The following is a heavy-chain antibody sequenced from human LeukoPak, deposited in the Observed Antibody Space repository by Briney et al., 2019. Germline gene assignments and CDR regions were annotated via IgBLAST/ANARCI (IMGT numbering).Heavy chain of an antibody. CDR1: GYTFTSYA. CDR2: INTNTGNP. J-gene: IGHJ6*02. CDR3: ARAIVVVVAAEEVYYYGMDV. Sequence: GASVKVSCKASGYTFTSYAMNWVRQAPGQGLEWMGWINTNTGNPTYAQGFTGRFVFSLDTSVSTAYLQISSLKAEDTAVYYCARAIVVVVAAEEVYYYGMDVWGQGTTVTVSS. V-gene: IGHV7-4-1*02. D-gene: IGHD2-15*01.